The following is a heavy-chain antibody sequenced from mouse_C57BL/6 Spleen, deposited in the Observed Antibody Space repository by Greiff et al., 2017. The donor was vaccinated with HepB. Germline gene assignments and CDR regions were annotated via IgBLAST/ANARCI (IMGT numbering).Heavy chain of an antibody. D-gene: IGHD1-1*01. CDR3: ARSYYGSSGYYAMDY. V-gene: IGHV1-52*01. CDR1: GYTFTSYW. J-gene: IGHJ4*01. Sequence: QVHVKQPGAELVRPGSSVKLSCKASGYTFTSYWMHWVKQRPIQGLEWIGNIDPSDSETHYNQKFKDKATLTVDKSSSTAYMQLSSLTSEDSAVYYCARSYYGSSGYYAMDYWGQGTSVTVSS. CDR2: IDPSDSET.